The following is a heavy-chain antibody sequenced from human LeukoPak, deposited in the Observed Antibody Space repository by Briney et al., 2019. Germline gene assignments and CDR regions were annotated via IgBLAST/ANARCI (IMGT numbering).Heavy chain of an antibody. CDR3: ATSKNNLRYFDWISGFDY. V-gene: IGHV3-30*03. J-gene: IGHJ4*01. Sequence: PGGSLRLSCTTSGFTFSGYGMHWVRQAPGRGLEWVSVISFDGTNKFYVDSVKGRFTISRNNSENTLYLQMDSLRTEDTAIYYCATSKNNLRYFDWISGFDYWGQGSLVTVS. CDR2: ISFDGTNK. D-gene: IGHD3-9*01. CDR1: GFTFSGYG.